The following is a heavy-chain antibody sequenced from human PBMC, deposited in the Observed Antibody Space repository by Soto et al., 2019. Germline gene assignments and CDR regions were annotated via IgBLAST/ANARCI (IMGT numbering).Heavy chain of an antibody. CDR2: IYSGDKT. CDR3: AREAQDLGDVGFDY. D-gene: IGHD2-15*01. Sequence: GGSLRLSCAASGFTVSTNYMSWVRQAPGKGLEWVSVIYSGDKTSYADSVKGRFTISRDNSKNTLYLQMNSLRAEDTAVYYCAREAQDLGDVGFDYWGQGTLVTVSS. V-gene: IGHV3-53*01. J-gene: IGHJ4*02. CDR1: GFTVSTNY.